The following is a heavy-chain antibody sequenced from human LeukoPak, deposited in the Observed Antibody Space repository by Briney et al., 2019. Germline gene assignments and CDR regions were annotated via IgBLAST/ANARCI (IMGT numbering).Heavy chain of an antibody. Sequence: SETLSLTCAVYGGSFSGYYWSWIRQPPGKGLEWIGEINHSGSTNYNPSLKSRVTISVDTSKNQFSLKLSPVTAADTAVYYCARRARSIAARPQYFQHWGQGTLVTGSS. CDR3: ARRARSIAARPQYFQH. CDR2: INHSGST. V-gene: IGHV4-34*01. D-gene: IGHD6-6*01. J-gene: IGHJ1*01. CDR1: GGSFSGYY.